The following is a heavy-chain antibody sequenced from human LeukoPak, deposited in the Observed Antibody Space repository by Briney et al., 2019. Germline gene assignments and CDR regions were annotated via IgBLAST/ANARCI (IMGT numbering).Heavy chain of an antibody. J-gene: IGHJ4*02. CDR2: ISGGSSAI. CDR1: GFTFSNYA. D-gene: IGHD1-26*01. CDR3: ARIRVGALDY. Sequence: GGSLRLSCAASGFTFSNYAMSWVRQVPGKGLEWVSAISGGSSAIYYAGYVKGRFTISRDNSKNTLYLQMNSLRAEDTAVYYCARIRVGALDYWGQGTLVTVSS. V-gene: IGHV3-23*01.